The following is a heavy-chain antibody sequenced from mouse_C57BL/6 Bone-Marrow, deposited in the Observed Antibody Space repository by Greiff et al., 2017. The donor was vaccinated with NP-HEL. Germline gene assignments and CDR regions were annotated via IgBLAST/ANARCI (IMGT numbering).Heavy chain of an antibody. D-gene: IGHD1-1*01. CDR1: GFTFSDYY. CDR2: INYDGSST. Sequence: EVQRVESEGGLVQPGSSMKLSCTASGFTFSDYYMAWVRQVPEKGLEWVANINYDGSSTYYLHSLKSRFIISRDNAKNILYLQMSSLKSEDTATYYCARGGDYGSSPYAMDYWGQGTSVTVSS. J-gene: IGHJ4*01. V-gene: IGHV5-16*01. CDR3: ARGGDYGSSPYAMDY.